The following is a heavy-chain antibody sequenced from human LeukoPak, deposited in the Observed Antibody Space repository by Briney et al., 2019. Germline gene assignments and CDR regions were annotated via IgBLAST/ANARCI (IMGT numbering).Heavy chain of an antibody. D-gene: IGHD5-24*01. CDR2: ISGSGGST. CDR1: GFTFSNYW. V-gene: IGHV3-23*01. Sequence: GGSLRLSCEASGFTFSNYWMNWVRQAPGKGLEWVSAISGSGGSTYYADSVKGRFTISRDNSKNTLYLQMNSLRAEDTAVYYCAKDHRWLQFNPNYFDYWGQGTLVTVSS. CDR3: AKDHRWLQFNPNYFDY. J-gene: IGHJ4*02.